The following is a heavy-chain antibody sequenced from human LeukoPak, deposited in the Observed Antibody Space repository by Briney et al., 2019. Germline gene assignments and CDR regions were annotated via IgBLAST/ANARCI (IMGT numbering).Heavy chain of an antibody. D-gene: IGHD3-10*01. J-gene: IGHJ6*03. Sequence: GGSLRLSCTTSRFTFGDYAMSWVRQAPGKGLEWVGFIRSKAYGGTTEYAASVKGRFTISRDDSKSIAYLQMNSLKTEDTAVYYCTRVTLYGSGSYYTSYHYYYMDVWGTGTTVTVSS. CDR2: IRSKAYGGTT. CDR1: RFTFGDYA. V-gene: IGHV3-49*04. CDR3: TRVTLYGSGSYYTSYHYYYMDV.